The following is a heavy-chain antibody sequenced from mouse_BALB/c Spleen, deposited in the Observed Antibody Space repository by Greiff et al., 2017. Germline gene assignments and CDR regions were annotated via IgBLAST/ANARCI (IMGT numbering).Heavy chain of an antibody. CDR2: ISYSGST. D-gene: IGHD2-4*01. CDR1: GDSITSGY. Sequence: EVQLVESGPSLVKPSQTLSLTCSVTGDSITSGYWNWIRKFPGNKLEYMGYISYSGSTYYNPSLKSRISITRDTSKNQYYLQLNSVTTEDTATYYCARSYYDYDGAWFAYWGQGTLVTVSA. V-gene: IGHV3-8*02. CDR3: ARSYYDYDGAWFAY. J-gene: IGHJ3*01.